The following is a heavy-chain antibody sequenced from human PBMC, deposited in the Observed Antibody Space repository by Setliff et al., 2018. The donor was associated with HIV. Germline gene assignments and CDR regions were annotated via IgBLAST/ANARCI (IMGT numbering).Heavy chain of an antibody. CDR1: GYTFTNYD. V-gene: IGHV1-8*01. Sequence: GALVKVSCKASGYTFTNYDINWVRQATGQGLEWMGWINLNSGDTNYAEKFQGRVTMTRKTSVSTAYMQLSRLRYDDTAVYYCARGNYDTSDYYTNFYYYYMDVWGKGTAVTVSS. CDR3: ARGNYDTSDYYTNFYYYYMDV. CDR2: INLNSGDT. D-gene: IGHD3-22*01. J-gene: IGHJ6*03.